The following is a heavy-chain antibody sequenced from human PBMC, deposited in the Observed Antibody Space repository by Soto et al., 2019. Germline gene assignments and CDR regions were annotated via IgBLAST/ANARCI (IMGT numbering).Heavy chain of an antibody. Sequence: QVQLVESGGGVVQPGRSLRLSCAASGFTFSSYGMHWVRQAPGKGLEWVAVIWYDGSNKYYADSVKGRFTISRDNSKNTLYLQMNSLRAEDTAVYYCARGITIFGVVISAAFDIWGQGTMVTVSS. D-gene: IGHD3-3*01. CDR2: IWYDGSNK. CDR1: GFTFSSYG. V-gene: IGHV3-33*01. CDR3: ARGITIFGVVISAAFDI. J-gene: IGHJ3*02.